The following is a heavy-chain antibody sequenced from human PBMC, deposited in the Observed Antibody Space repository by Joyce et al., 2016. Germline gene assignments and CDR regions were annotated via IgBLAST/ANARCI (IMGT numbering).Heavy chain of an antibody. D-gene: IGHD3/OR15-3a*01. CDR1: GHSFTELS. CDR3: AAGSGFNFWTGYYVPPVSGVYEF. CDR2: FDPEEGEI. J-gene: IGHJ4*02. Sequence: QVHFVQSGAEVKKPGASVRVSCKVSGHSFTELSMHWVRQAPGKGLEWMGGFDPEEGEIVYTQKFQGRVTMTNDTSTDTGYMELTSLRSDDTALYYCAAGSGFNFWTGYYVPPVSGVYEFWGQGTLVTVSS. V-gene: IGHV1-24*01.